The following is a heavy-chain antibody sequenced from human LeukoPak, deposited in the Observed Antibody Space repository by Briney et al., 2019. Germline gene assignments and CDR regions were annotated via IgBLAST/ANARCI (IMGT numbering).Heavy chain of an antibody. CDR3: ARAQVGAPTDL. CDR2: IHGDGDNI. Sequence: GGSLRLSCAASGFPFSSYAMYWVRQAPGKGLVWVARIHGDGDNISYADSVRGRFTVSRDDAKDTLFLHMSSLRPEDTAVYYCARAQVGAPTDLWGQGTLVTVSS. V-gene: IGHV3-74*01. CDR1: GFPFSSYA. D-gene: IGHD1-26*01. J-gene: IGHJ5*02.